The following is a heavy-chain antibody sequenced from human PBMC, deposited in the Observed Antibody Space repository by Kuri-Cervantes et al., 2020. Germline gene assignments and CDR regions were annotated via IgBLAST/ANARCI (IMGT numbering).Heavy chain of an antibody. CDR1: GFTFSSYS. D-gene: IGHD6-19*01. CDR2: ISSSSSTI. V-gene: IGHV3-48*01. Sequence: GGSLRLSCAASGFTFSSYSMNWVRQAPGKGLEWVSYISSSSSTIYYADSVKGRFTIPRDNAKNSLYLQMNSLRAEDTAVYYCARDLDPVPILSYSSGPGFDYWGQGTLVTVSS. CDR3: ARDLDPVPILSYSSGPGFDY. J-gene: IGHJ4*02.